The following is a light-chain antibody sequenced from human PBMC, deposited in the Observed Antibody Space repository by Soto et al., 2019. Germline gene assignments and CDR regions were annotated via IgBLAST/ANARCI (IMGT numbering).Light chain of an antibody. Sequence: QSVLAQPASVSASPGQSITIPCTGTSSDVGSYNLVSWFQQHPGKVPKLLIYEGTKRPSGLSDRFSGSKSGNTASLTISGLQAEDEADYYCYSYAGENLYVFGTGTKVTVL. J-gene: IGLJ1*01. V-gene: IGLV2-23*01. CDR1: SSDVGSYNL. CDR3: YSYAGENLYV. CDR2: EGT.